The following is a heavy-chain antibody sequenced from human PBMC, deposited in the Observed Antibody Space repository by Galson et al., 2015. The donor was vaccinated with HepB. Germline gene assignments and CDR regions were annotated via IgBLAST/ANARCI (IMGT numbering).Heavy chain of an antibody. CDR3: AKDIGMGISLGAFEI. J-gene: IGHJ3*02. V-gene: IGHV3-43*01. D-gene: IGHD7-27*01. CDR1: GFTFDDYT. CDR2: ISWDGGST. Sequence: SLRLSCAASGFTFDDYTMHWVRQAPGKGLEWVSLISWDGGSTYYADSVKGRFTISRDNSKNSLYLQMNSLRTEDTALYYCAKDIGMGISLGAFEIWGQGTMVTVSS.